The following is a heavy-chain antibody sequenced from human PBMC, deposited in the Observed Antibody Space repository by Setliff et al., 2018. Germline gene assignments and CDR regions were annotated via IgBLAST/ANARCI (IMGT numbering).Heavy chain of an antibody. CDR3: ARAPRWGAGKALDY. Sequence: ASVKVSCKASGYTFTSYGISWVRQAPGQGLEWMGWISAYNGNTNYAQKFQGRVTMTTDSSKKTVYMELKTLRFDDTAFYYCARAPRWGAGKALDYWGQGTLVTVSS. V-gene: IGHV1-18*01. D-gene: IGHD3-16*01. CDR1: GYTFTSYG. CDR2: ISAYNGNT. J-gene: IGHJ4*02.